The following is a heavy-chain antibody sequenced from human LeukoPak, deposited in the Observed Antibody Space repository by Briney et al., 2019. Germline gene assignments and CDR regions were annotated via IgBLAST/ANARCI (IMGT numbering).Heavy chain of an antibody. D-gene: IGHD2-15*01. CDR1: GYTXTSYG. J-gene: IGHJ4*02. V-gene: IGHV1-18*01. CDR2: ISAYNGNT. Sequence: ASVKVSCKASGYTXTSYGISWVRQAPGQGLEWMGWISAYNGNTNYAQKLQGRVTMTTDTSTSTASMELRSLRSDDTAVYYCARDSVVVAATFHYWGQGTLVTVSS. CDR3: ARDSVVVAATFHY.